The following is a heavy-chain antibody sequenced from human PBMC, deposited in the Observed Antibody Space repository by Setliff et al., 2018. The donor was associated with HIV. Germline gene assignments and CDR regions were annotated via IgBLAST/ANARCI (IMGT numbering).Heavy chain of an antibody. CDR2: VYYSGST. CDR1: GGSINSHY. J-gene: IGHJ3*02. CDR3: ARLGMTTVGIRDVFDI. V-gene: IGHV4-59*08. Sequence: SETLSLTCTVSGGSINSHYWNWIRQPPGKGLEWLAYVYYSGSTNYNPSLKSRVTISVDTSKNQFSLRVRSVTAADTAVYYCARLGMTTVGIRDVFDIWGQGAMVTVSS. D-gene: IGHD4-17*01.